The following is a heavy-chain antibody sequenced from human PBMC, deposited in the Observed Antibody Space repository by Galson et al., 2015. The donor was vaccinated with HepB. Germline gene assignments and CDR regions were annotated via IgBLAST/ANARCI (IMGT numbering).Heavy chain of an antibody. Sequence: SLRLSCAASGFTFSSYSMNWVRQAPGKGLEWVSSISSSSSYIYYADSVKGRFTISRDNAKNSLYLQMNSLRAEDTAVYYCARKYYYDSSGYPCFDYWGQGTLVTVSS. CDR1: GFTFSSYS. J-gene: IGHJ4*02. CDR2: ISSSSSYI. CDR3: ARKYYYDSSGYPCFDY. V-gene: IGHV3-21*01. D-gene: IGHD3-22*01.